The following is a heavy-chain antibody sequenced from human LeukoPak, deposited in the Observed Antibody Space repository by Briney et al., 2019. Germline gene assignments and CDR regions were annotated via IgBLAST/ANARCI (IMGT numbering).Heavy chain of an antibody. D-gene: IGHD3-22*01. CDR2: IYYSGTT. V-gene: IGHV4-59*01. CDR1: GASISSYF. CDR3: ARSTSGYYSKHYYFYMDV. J-gene: IGHJ6*03. Sequence: PSETLSLTCSVSGASISSYFWSWIRQPPGKGLEWIGYIYYSGTTNYNPSLKGRIAISLDMSKKQFSLRMRSVTAADTAVYYCARSTSGYYSKHYYFYMDVWGKGTTVTVSS.